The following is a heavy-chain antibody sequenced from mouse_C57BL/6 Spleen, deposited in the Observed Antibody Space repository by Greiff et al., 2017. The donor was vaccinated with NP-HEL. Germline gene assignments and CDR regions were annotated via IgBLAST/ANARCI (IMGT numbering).Heavy chain of an antibody. V-gene: IGHV2-5*01. CDR3: AKRGYDYDGGYAMDY. CDR1: GFSLTSYG. D-gene: IGHD2-4*01. CDR2: IWRGGST. J-gene: IGHJ4*01. Sequence: QVQLQQSGPGLVQPSQSLSITCTVSGFSLTSYGVHWVRQSPGKGLEWLGVIWRGGSTDYNAAFLSRLSINKDNSKSQVFFKMNSLQADDTAIYYCAKRGYDYDGGYAMDYWGQGTSVTVSS.